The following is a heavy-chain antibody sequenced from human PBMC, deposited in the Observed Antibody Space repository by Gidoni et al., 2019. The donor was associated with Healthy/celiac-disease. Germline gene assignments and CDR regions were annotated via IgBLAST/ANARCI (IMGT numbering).Heavy chain of an antibody. V-gene: IGHV3-33*01. CDR1: SSYG. Sequence: SSYGMHWVRQAPGKGLEWVAVIWYDGSNKYYADSVKGRFTISRDNSKNTLYLQMNSLRAEDTAVYYCARSADIVVVVAATRRSSKAFDIWGQGTMVTVSS. CDR3: ARSADIVVVVAATRRSSKAFDI. CDR2: IWYDGSNK. D-gene: IGHD2-15*01. J-gene: IGHJ3*02.